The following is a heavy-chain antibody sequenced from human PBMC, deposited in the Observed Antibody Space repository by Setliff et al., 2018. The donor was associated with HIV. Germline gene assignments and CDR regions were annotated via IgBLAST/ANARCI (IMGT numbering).Heavy chain of an antibody. CDR3: ARDQPQDYDSLTGYYTGRYFDY. Sequence: SETLSLTCTVSGGSISSSGPGYYWGWVRQAPGGGLEWIGSVYHSGRTYYNPSLKSRVTISVDTSKNQFSLKLTSVTAADTAVYYCARDQPQDYDSLTGYYTGRYFDYWGRGTLVTVSS. J-gene: IGHJ4*02. CDR1: GGSISSSGPGYY. CDR2: VYHSGRT. D-gene: IGHD3-9*01. V-gene: IGHV4-39*07.